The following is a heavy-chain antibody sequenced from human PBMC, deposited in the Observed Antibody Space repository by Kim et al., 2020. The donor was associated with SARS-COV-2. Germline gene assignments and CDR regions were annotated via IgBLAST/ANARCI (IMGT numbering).Heavy chain of an antibody. D-gene: IGHD3-16*01. Sequence: GGSLRLSCAASGFTFSSYGMHWVRQAPGKGLEWVAVISYDGSNKYYADSVKGRFTISRDNSKNTLYLQMNSLRAEDTAVYYCAKDSRLGDYEGYYYGMDVWGQGTTVTVSS. CDR1: GFTFSSYG. V-gene: IGHV3-30*18. CDR2: ISYDGSNK. CDR3: AKDSRLGDYEGYYYGMDV. J-gene: IGHJ6*02.